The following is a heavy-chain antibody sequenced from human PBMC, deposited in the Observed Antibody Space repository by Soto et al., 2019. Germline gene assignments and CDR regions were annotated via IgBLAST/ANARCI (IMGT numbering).Heavy chain of an antibody. Sequence: ASVKVSCKASGYTFTSYYMHWVRQAPGQGLEWMGIINPSGGSTSYAQKFQGRVTMTRDTSTSTVYMELSSLRSEDTAVYYCARDRITRVRGVILKWFDLWGQGTLVTVSS. CDR2: INPSGGST. CDR1: GYTFTSYY. D-gene: IGHD3-10*01. V-gene: IGHV1-46*01. CDR3: ARDRITRVRGVILKWFDL. J-gene: IGHJ5*02.